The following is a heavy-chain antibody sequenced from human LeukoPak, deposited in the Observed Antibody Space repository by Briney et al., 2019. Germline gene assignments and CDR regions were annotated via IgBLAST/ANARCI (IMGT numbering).Heavy chain of an antibody. D-gene: IGHD3-3*01. CDR2: IYYSGST. V-gene: IGHV4-30-4*01. CDR1: GGSISSGGYY. CDR3: ARGQKDFWIPGNWFDP. J-gene: IGHJ5*02. Sequence: PSETLSLTCAVSGGSISSGGYYWSWIRQPPGKGLEWIGYIYYSGSTYYNPSLKSRVTISVDTSKNQFSLKLSSVTAADTAVYYCARGQKDFWIPGNWFDPWGQGTLVTVSS.